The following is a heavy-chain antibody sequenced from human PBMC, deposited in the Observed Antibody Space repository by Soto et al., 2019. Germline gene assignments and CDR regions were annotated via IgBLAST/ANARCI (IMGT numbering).Heavy chain of an antibody. Sequence: EVQLLESGGGLVQPGGSLRLSCAASGFTFSSYAMSWVRQAPGKGLEWVSAISGSGSSTYYADSVKGRFTISRDNSKNTRYLQMTSRRTEDTAVYYSAKALARYSGYDRHNWYCDLWGRGTLVTVSS. CDR2: ISGSGSST. D-gene: IGHD5-12*01. CDR3: AKALARYSGYDRHNWYCDL. J-gene: IGHJ2*01. V-gene: IGHV3-23*01. CDR1: GFTFSSYA.